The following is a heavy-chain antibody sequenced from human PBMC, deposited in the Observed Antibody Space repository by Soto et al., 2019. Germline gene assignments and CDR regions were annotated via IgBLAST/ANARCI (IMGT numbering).Heavy chain of an antibody. CDR3: ARGWGDYDSSGYYYENNWFDP. CDR1: GYGFTSYW. CDR2: IYPGDSDT. D-gene: IGHD3-22*01. Sequence: GESLKISCKGSGYGFTSYWIGWVRQMPGKGLEWMGIIYPGDSDTRYSPSFQGQVTISADKSISTAYLQWSSLKASDTAMYYCARGWGDYDSSGYYYENNWFDPWGQGTLVTVSS. J-gene: IGHJ5*02. V-gene: IGHV5-51*01.